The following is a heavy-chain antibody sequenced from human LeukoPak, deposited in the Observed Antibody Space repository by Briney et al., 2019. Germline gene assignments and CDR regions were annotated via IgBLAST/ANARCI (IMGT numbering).Heavy chain of an antibody. Sequence: SETLSLTCTVSGGSISSYYWSWIRQPAGKGLEWIGRIYTSGSTNYNPSLKSRVIMAVDTSKNQFSLKLNSVTAADTAVYYCAKSLAGSDAFDIWGQGTMVTVSS. V-gene: IGHV4-4*07. D-gene: IGHD3-10*01. CDR1: GGSISSYY. J-gene: IGHJ3*02. CDR2: IYTSGST. CDR3: AKSLAGSDAFDI.